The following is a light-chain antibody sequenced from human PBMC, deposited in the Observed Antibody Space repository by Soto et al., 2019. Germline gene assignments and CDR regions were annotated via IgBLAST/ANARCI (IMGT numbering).Light chain of an antibody. Sequence: EIVLTQSPGTLSLSPGERATLSCRASQSVSSSYLAWYQQKPGQAPRLLIYGASSRATGSPHRFSGSGSGTDFTLTISRLEPEDFPVYYCQQYGSSPVTFGQGTKVDIK. CDR2: GAS. CDR3: QQYGSSPVT. J-gene: IGKJ1*01. V-gene: IGKV3-20*01. CDR1: QSVSSSY.